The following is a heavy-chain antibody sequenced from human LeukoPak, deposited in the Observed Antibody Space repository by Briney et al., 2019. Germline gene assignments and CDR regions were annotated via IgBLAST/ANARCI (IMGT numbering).Heavy chain of an antibody. CDR1: GFTFSSYS. V-gene: IGHV3-21*01. CDR3: ARASPSMTDAFDI. Sequence: GGSLRLSCAASGFTFSSYSMNWVRQAPGKGLEWVSSISSSSSYIYYADSVKGRFTISRDNAKNSLYLRMNSLRAEDTAVYYCARASPSMTDAFDIWGQGTMVTVSS. CDR2: ISSSSSYI. D-gene: IGHD2/OR15-2a*01. J-gene: IGHJ3*02.